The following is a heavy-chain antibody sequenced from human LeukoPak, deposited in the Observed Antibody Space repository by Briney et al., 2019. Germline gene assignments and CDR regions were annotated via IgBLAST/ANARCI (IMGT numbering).Heavy chain of an antibody. CDR1: GFTFSSYA. J-gene: IGHJ1*01. Sequence: PGGSLRLSCAASGFTFSSYAMHWVRQAPGKGLDWVAAISDDGPHKYYADSVKGRFTISRDISKNTLYLQMNSLRAEDTAVYYCVRGYSSSWYGYFQEWGQGNLVTVSS. D-gene: IGHD6-13*01. CDR2: ISDDGPHK. V-gene: IGHV3-30*04. CDR3: VRGYSSSWYGYFQE.